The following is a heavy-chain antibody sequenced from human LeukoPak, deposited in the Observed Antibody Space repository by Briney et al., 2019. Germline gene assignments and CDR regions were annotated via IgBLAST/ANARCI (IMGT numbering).Heavy chain of an antibody. Sequence: ASVKVSCKASGYTFTSYGISWVRQAPGQGLEWMGWISAYNGNTDYAQKLQGRVTMTTDTSTSTAYMELRSLRSDDTALYHCARAYSSFWPLDYWGQGTLVTVSS. J-gene: IGHJ4*02. D-gene: IGHD3-22*01. CDR1: GYTFTSYG. CDR2: ISAYNGNT. CDR3: ARAYSSFWPLDY. V-gene: IGHV1-18*01.